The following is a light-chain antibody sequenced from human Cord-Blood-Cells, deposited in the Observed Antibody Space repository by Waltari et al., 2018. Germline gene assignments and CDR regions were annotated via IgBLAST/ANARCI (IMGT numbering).Light chain of an antibody. V-gene: IGLV2-14*01. CDR3: SSYTSSSVV. CDR1: SSDVGGYHY. CDR2: DVS. J-gene: IGLJ2*01. Sequence: QSALTQPASVSGSPGQSITISCTGTSSDVGGYHYVSLYQPHPGKAPKLMIYDVSKRPSGVSNRFSGSKSGNTASLTISGLQAEDEADYYCSSYTSSSVVFGGGTKLTVL.